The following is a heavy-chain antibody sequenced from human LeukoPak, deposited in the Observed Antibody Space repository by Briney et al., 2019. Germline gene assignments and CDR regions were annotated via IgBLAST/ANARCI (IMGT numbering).Heavy chain of an antibody. V-gene: IGHV3-7*03. CDR3: ARDRGIPRASYYYGMDV. D-gene: IGHD3-10*01. J-gene: IGHJ6*02. CDR2: IKQDGSEK. Sequence: GGSLRLSCAASGFTFSSYWMSWVRQAPGKGLEWVANIKQDGSEKYYVDSVKGRFTISRDNAKNSLYLQMTSLGAEDTAVYYCARDRGIPRASYYYGMDVWGQGTTVTVSS. CDR1: GFTFSSYW.